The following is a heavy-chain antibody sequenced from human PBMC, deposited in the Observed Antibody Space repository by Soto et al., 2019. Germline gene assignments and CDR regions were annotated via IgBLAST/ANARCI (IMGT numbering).Heavy chain of an antibody. D-gene: IGHD6-19*01. CDR1: GFTFSSYG. J-gene: IGHJ3*02. V-gene: IGHV3-33*01. Sequence: LRLSCAASGFTFSSYGMHWVRQAPGKGLEWVAVIWYDGSNKYYADSVKGRFTISRDNSKNMLYLQMNSLRAEDTAVYYCARVTDSSGWYWAFDIWGQGTMVTVSS. CDR3: ARVTDSSGWYWAFDI. CDR2: IWYDGSNK.